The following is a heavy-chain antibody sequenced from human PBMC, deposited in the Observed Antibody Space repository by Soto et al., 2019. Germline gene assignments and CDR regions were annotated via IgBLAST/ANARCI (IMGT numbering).Heavy chain of an antibody. CDR3: ARPTSLGGNPFDY. CDR1: GFTFSSYW. CDR2: INSDGSST. V-gene: IGHV3-74*01. D-gene: IGHD2-15*01. Sequence: GGSLRLSCAASGFTFSSYWMHWVRQPPGKGLVWVSRINSDGSSTVYADSVKGRFTISRDNAKNTVYLQMNSLRAEDTAVYYCARPTSLGGNPFDYWGQGTLVTVSS. J-gene: IGHJ4*02.